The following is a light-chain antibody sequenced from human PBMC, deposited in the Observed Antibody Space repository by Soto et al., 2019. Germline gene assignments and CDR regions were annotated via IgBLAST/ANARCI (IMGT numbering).Light chain of an antibody. CDR3: LLSSSGARV. V-gene: IGLV7-46*01. J-gene: IGLJ3*02. CDR2: NTS. CDR1: TGTVTSGHY. Sequence: QAVVTQEPSLTVSPGGTVTLTCGSSTGTVTSGHYPYWFHQKPGQAPRTLVYNTSDKHSWTPARFSGSLLGGKAALTLSGAQPEDEADFYCLLSSSGARVFGGGTQLTVL.